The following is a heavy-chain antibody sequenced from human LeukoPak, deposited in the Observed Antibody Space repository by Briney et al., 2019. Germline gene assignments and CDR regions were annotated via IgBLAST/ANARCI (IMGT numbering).Heavy chain of an antibody. CDR1: GVSISSSNSY. D-gene: IGHD3-22*01. J-gene: IGHJ4*02. V-gene: IGHV4-39*07. CDR2: IYYSGST. Sequence: SETLSLTCTVSGVSISSSNSYWGWIRQPPGKGLEWIGCIYYSGSTDYNPSLKSRVTMSVDTSKNQFSLKLSSVTAADTAVYYCARGDYHDSSGYPLNFDYWGQGTLVTVSS. CDR3: ARGDYHDSSGYPLNFDY.